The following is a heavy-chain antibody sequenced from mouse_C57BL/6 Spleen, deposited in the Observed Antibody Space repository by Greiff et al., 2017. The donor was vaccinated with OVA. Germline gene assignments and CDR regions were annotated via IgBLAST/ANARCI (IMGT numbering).Heavy chain of an antibody. CDR1: GYAFSSYW. Sequence: VKLQESGAELVKPGASVKISCKASGYAFSSYWMNWVKQRPGKGLEWIGQIYPGDGDTNYNGKFKGKATLTADKSSSTAYMQLSSLTSEDSAVYFCARDYGSRSFDYWGQGTTLTVSS. D-gene: IGHD1-1*01. CDR3: ARDYGSRSFDY. V-gene: IGHV1-80*01. J-gene: IGHJ2*01. CDR2: IYPGDGDT.